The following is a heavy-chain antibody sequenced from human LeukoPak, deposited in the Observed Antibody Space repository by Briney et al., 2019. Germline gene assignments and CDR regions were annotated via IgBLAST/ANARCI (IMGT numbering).Heavy chain of an antibody. J-gene: IGHJ4*02. CDR3: ARVYCTSFGCYNFDY. D-gene: IGHD2-2*01. Sequence: SETLSLTCAVSGHSISSGYYWGWIRQPPGKGLDWIGRIYHRETTYYNPSLESRITISVDTSKNQFSLKVTSVTAADTALYYCARVYCTSFGCYNFDYWGQGALVTVSS. V-gene: IGHV4-38-2*01. CDR2: IYHRETT. CDR1: GHSISSGYY.